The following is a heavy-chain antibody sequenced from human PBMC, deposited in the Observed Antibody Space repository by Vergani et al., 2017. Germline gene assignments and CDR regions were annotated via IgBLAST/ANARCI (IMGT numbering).Heavy chain of an antibody. CDR3: ARGHYDIWTGYYVATFDY. CDR2: ISAYNGNT. J-gene: IGHJ4*02. Sequence: QVQLVQSGAEVKKPGASVKVSCKASGYTFTSYGISWVRQAPGQGLEWMGWISAYNGNTNYAQKLQGRVTMTTDTSTSTVYMELRSLRSDDTAVYYCARGHYDIWTGYYVATFDYWGQGTLVTVSS. CDR1: GYTFTSYG. V-gene: IGHV1-18*01. D-gene: IGHD3-9*01.